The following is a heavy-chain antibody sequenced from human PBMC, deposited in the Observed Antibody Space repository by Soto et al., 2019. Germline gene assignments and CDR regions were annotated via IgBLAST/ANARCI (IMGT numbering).Heavy chain of an antibody. CDR3: ARDLGATKPYYYYYGMDV. Sequence: AASVKVSCKASGYTFTSYAMHWVRQAPGQRLEWMGWINAGNGNTKYSQKFQGRVTITRDTSASTAYMELSSLRSEDTAVYYCARDLGATKPYYYYYGMDVWGQGTTVTVSS. CDR1: GYTFTSYA. D-gene: IGHD1-26*01. CDR2: INAGNGNT. J-gene: IGHJ6*02. V-gene: IGHV1-3*01.